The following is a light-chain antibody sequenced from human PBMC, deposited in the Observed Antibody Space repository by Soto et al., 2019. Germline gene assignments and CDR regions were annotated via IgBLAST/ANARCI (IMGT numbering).Light chain of an antibody. CDR2: LGS. J-gene: IGKJ2*02. CDR3: MQALQTPWT. V-gene: IGKV2-28*01. CDR1: QSLLHTNGYTY. Sequence: DIVMTQSPLSLPVTPGEPASISCRSGQSLLHTNGYTYLDWYLQRPGQSPQLLIYLGSTRASGVPDRFGGSGSGTDFTLNISRVEAADVGVYYCMQALQTPWTFGQGTKLEIK.